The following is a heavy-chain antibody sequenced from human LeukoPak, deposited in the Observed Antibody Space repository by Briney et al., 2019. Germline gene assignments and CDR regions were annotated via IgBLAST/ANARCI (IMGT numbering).Heavy chain of an antibody. CDR3: ARDTRVAGSSYPFY. CDR2: INPNSGGT. D-gene: IGHD6-19*01. CDR1: GYTFTGYY. V-gene: IGHV1-2*02. J-gene: IGHJ4*02. Sequence: ASVKVSCKASGYTFTGYYMHWVRQVPGQGLEWMGWINPNSGGTNYAQKFQGRVTMTRDTSISTAYMELSRLRSDDTAVYYCARDTRVAGSSYPFYWGQGTLVTVSS.